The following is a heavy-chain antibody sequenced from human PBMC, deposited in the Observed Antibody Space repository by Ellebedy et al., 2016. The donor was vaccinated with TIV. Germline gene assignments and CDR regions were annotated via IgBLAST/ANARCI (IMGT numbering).Heavy chain of an antibody. V-gene: IGHV4-39*07. CDR1: GGSISSSSYY. D-gene: IGHD6-13*01. CDR3: ARIAAAGSILFDY. J-gene: IGHJ4*02. Sequence: SETLSLTXTVSGGSISSSSYYWGWIRQPPGKGLEWIGSIHHSGSTYYNPSLKSRLTVSVDTSKNQFSLKLSSVTAADTAVYYCARIAAAGSILFDYWGQGTLVTVSS. CDR2: IHHSGST.